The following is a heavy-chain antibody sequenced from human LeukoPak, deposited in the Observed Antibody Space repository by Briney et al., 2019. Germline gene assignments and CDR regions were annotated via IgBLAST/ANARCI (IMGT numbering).Heavy chain of an antibody. J-gene: IGHJ4*02. CDR3: ARGLGSTKMFGY. V-gene: IGHV4-59*01. Sequence: PSETLSLTCTVSGGSISSYYWSWIRQPPGKGLEWIGYIYDSGSTNYNPSLKSRVTISVDTSKNQFSLKLSSVTAADTAVYYCARGLGSTKMFGYWGQGTLVTVSS. CDR2: IYDSGST. CDR1: GGSISSYY. D-gene: IGHD1-26*01.